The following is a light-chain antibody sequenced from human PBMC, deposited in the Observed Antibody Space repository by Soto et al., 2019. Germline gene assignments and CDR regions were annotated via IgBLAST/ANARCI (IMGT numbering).Light chain of an antibody. CDR1: QSVSSN. V-gene: IGKV3-15*01. CDR2: GAS. Sequence: EIVMTHSPATLSVSPGERATLSLSASQSVSSNLAWYQQKPGQAPRLLIYGASTRATGIPARFSGSGSGTEFTLTISSLQSEDFAVYYCQQYNDWPPYTFGQGTKVDIK. CDR3: QQYNDWPPYT. J-gene: IGKJ2*01.